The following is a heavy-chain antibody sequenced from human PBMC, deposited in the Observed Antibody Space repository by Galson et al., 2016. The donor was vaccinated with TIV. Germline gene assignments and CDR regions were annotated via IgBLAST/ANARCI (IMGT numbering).Heavy chain of an antibody. D-gene: IGHD4-17*01. CDR3: ARSGDYGDY. Sequence: SVKVSCKASGYTFTSYDINWVRQATGQGLEWMGWVNPNSGNTGYAQKFRGRVTVTRNTSVRTAYMELSSLRSEDTAVYYCARSGDYGDYWGQGTLVTVSS. CDR1: GYTFTSYD. CDR2: VNPNSGNT. J-gene: IGHJ4*02. V-gene: IGHV1-8*02.